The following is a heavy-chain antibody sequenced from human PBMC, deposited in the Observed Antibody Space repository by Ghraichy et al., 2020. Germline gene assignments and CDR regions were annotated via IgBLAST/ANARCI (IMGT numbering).Heavy chain of an antibody. CDR3: AKGIRYFDWKDAFDI. Sequence: GESLNISCAASGFTFDDYTMHWVRQAPGKGLEWVSLISWDGGSTYYADSVKGRFTISRDNSKNSLYLQMNSLRTEDTALYYCAKGIRYFDWKDAFDIWGQGTMVTVSS. CDR1: GFTFDDYT. D-gene: IGHD3-9*01. CDR2: ISWDGGST. V-gene: IGHV3-43*01. J-gene: IGHJ3*02.